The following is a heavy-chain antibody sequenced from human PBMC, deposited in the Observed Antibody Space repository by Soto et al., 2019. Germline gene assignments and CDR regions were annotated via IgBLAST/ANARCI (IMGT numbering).Heavy chain of an antibody. D-gene: IGHD1-1*01. Sequence: EVQLVESGGGLVQPGGSLRLSCVASGFTFSSHWMTWVRQAPGKGLEWVANINEDGSEKYYVDSVKGRFTISRDNAKNSLYLQMNSLRAEDTALFYCARGDNPEYWGQGTLVTVSS. J-gene: IGHJ4*02. CDR1: GFTFSSHW. CDR2: INEDGSEK. V-gene: IGHV3-7*01. CDR3: ARGDNPEY.